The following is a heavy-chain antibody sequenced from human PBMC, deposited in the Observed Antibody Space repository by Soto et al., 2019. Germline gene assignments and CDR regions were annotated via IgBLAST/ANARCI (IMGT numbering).Heavy chain of an antibody. CDR3: SRQAADFWSGKPQYYMDV. Sequence: EVQLVESGGGLVQPGGSLKLSCAASGFTFSGSAMHWVRQASGKGLEWVGRIRSKGNNYATAYGASLTGRFTISRDDSKNTAYLQMNSLNPEDTAVYYCSRQAADFWSGKPQYYMDVWGKGTTVTVSS. D-gene: IGHD3-3*01. V-gene: IGHV3-73*01. J-gene: IGHJ6*03. CDR2: IRSKGNNYAT. CDR1: GFTFSGSA.